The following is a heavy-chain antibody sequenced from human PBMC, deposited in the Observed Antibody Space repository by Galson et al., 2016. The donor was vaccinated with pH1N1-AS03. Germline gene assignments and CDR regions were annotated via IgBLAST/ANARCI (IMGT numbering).Heavy chain of an antibody. CDR2: IASAGDT. CDR3: ARDPHGLDV. V-gene: IGHV3-13*01. J-gene: IGHJ6*02. Sequence: SLRLSCAASGFTFSDFDMHWVRQVSRKGLEWVSGIASAGDTYYAASVKGRFTISRENAKNSLYLQMSSVTAGDTAVYYCARDPHGLDVWGQGTAVTVSS. CDR1: GFTFSDFD.